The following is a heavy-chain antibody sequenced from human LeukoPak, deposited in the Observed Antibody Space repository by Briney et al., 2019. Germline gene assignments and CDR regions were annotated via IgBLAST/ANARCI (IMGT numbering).Heavy chain of an antibody. J-gene: IGHJ3*02. CDR3: ASPVVTARIDAFDI. CDR2: FYYSGST. D-gene: IGHD2-21*02. CDR1: GGSISSYF. V-gene: IGHV4-59*01. Sequence: SETQSLTCTVSGGSISSYFWNWIRQPPGKGQEWIGYFYYSGSTNYNPSLKSRVTISVDTSKNQFSLRLNSVTVADTAVYYCASPVVTARIDAFDIWGQGTMVTVSS.